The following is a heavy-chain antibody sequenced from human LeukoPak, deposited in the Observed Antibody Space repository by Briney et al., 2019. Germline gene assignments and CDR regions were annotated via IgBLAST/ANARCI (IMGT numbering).Heavy chain of an antibody. D-gene: IGHD1-26*01. V-gene: IGHV3-23*01. CDR2: ISGSGGNT. J-gene: IGHJ4*02. CDR3: ARSGSCDH. Sequence: GGSLRLSCAASGSTLSSYVMSWVRQAPGKGLEWVSAISGSGGNTYYADSVKGRFTISRDNAKNSLYVQMNSLRAEDTAVYYCARSGSCDHWGQGILVTVSS. CDR1: GSTLSSYV.